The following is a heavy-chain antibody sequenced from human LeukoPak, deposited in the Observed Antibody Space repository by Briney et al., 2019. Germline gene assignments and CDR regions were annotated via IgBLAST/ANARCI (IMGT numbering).Heavy chain of an antibody. CDR2: INPDSGGT. V-gene: IGHV1-2*02. CDR1: GYTFTGYY. J-gene: IGHJ4*02. Sequence: ASVKVSCKASGYTFTGYYILWVRQAPGQGLEWVGWINPDSGGTNYAQKFQGRVTMTRDTSISTAYMELRRLTSDDTAVYYCAKVMNRLYNSGWYHFDFWGQGTLVTVSS. CDR3: AKVMNRLYNSGWYHFDF. D-gene: IGHD6-19*01.